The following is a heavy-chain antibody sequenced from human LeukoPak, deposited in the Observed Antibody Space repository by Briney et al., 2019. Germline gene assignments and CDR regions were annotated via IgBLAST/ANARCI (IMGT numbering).Heavy chain of an antibody. J-gene: IGHJ6*03. CDR3: AKGTNQLLYFMGAVYYYYMDV. CDR1: GFTFSSYS. CDR2: ISGSGGST. V-gene: IGHV3-23*01. D-gene: IGHD2-2*02. Sequence: GGSLRLSCAASGFTFSSYSMSWVRQALGKVLEWVSAISGSGGSTYYADSVKGRFTISRDNSKNTLYLQMNSLRAEDTAVYYCAKGTNQLLYFMGAVYYYYMDVWGKGTTVTVSS.